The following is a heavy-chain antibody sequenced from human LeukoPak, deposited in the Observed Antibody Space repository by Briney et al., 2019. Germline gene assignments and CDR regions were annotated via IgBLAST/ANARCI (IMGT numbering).Heavy chain of an antibody. J-gene: IGHJ3*02. V-gene: IGHV3-23*01. CDR3: AKGRYYYDNSAAFEI. D-gene: IGHD3-22*01. Sequence: GGTLSLYCAAYGFTFSSYDMNWDRQAPGNGLKWVTNISGSGSSTYYAYHVKGRFTISRANSKNTLYLQMNSLRAEDTAVYHCAKGRYYYDNSAAFEIWGQGTMVTVSS. CDR1: GFTFSSYD. CDR2: ISGSGSST.